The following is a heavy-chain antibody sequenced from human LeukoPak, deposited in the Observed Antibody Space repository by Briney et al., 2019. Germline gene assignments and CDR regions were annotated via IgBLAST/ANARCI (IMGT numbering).Heavy chain of an antibody. Sequence: TGGSLRLSCAASGFTFSSYGMHWVRQAPGKGLEWVAFIRYDGSNKYYADSVKGRFTISRDNSKNTLYLQMNSLRAEDTAVYYCAKNEGGSSSWYFGWFDPWGQGTLVTVSS. D-gene: IGHD6-13*01. V-gene: IGHV3-30*02. CDR3: AKNEGGSSSWYFGWFDP. CDR2: IRYDGSNK. J-gene: IGHJ5*02. CDR1: GFTFSSYG.